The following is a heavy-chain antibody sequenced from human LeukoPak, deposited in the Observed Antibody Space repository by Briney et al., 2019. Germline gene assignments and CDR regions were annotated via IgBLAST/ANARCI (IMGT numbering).Heavy chain of an antibody. CDR2: MNPNSGNT. Sequence: ASVKVSCKASGYTFTSYDINWVRQATGQGLEWMGWMNPNSGNTGYAQKFQGRVTMTRNTSISTAYMELSSLRSEDTAVYYCARGLSTMITFGGVIVREDAFDIWGQGTMVTVSS. J-gene: IGHJ3*02. CDR3: ARGLSTMITFGGVIVREDAFDI. D-gene: IGHD3-16*02. V-gene: IGHV1-8*01. CDR1: GYTFTSYD.